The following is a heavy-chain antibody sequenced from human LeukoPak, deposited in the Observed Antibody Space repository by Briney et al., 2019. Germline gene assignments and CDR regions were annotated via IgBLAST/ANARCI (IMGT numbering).Heavy chain of an antibody. CDR3: ARVTTHVESSELGY. D-gene: IGHD4-11*01. J-gene: IGHJ4*02. CDR2: INGNGGNT. Sequence: GGSLRLSCAASGFTFNNHAMHWVRQAPGKGLEYVSAINGNGGNTYYTNSVKGRFTISRDNSKNTLYLQMGSLRAEDTAVYYCARVTTHVESSELGYWGQGTLVTVSS. CDR1: GFTFNNHA. V-gene: IGHV3-64*01.